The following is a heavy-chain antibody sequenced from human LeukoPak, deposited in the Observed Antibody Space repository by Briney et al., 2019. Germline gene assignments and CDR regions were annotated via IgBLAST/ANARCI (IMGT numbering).Heavy chain of an antibody. V-gene: IGHV3-53*01. J-gene: IGHJ4*02. D-gene: IGHD4-17*01. CDR2: IYSGGST. CDR3: ARGSTVTTGGDYFDY. CDR1: GFTVSSNC. Sequence: PGGSLRLSCAASGFTVSSNCMSWVRQAPGKGLEWVSVIYSGGSTYYADSVKGRFTISRDNSKNTLYLQMNSLRAEDTAVYYCARGSTVTTGGDYFDYWGQGTLVTVSS.